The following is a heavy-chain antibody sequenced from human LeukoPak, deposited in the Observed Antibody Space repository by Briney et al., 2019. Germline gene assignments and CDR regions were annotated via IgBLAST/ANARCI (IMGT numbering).Heavy chain of an antibody. J-gene: IGHJ4*02. V-gene: IGHV4-39*02. CDR3: AREQTGDQNFDY. CDR2: IYYSGNT. D-gene: IGHD7-27*01. Sequence: PSETLSLTCAVSGGSISSSSYDWGWIRQPPGKGLEWIGSIYYSGNTYYNPSLKSRVTISVDTSKNQFSLQLKSVTPEDTAVYYCAREQTGDQNFDYWGQGTLVTVSS. CDR1: GGSISSSSYD.